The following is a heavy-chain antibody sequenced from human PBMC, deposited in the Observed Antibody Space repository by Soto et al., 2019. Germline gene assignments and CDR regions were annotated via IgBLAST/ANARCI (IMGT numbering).Heavy chain of an antibody. D-gene: IGHD6-13*01. Sequence: PGGSLRLSCVISRLTFSNYALNWVRQAPGKGLEWVSSISGSGDTTYYADSVKGRFTISRDNSKNTLYLQMNSLRVEDTALYYCAYSSTPFDYWGQGTLVTAPQ. CDR3: AYSSTPFDY. J-gene: IGHJ4*02. CDR1: RLTFSNYA. V-gene: IGHV3-23*01. CDR2: ISGSGDTT.